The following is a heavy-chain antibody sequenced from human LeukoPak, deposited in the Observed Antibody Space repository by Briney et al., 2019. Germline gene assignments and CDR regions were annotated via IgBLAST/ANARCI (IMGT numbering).Heavy chain of an antibody. CDR3: ARDRLEDCSSTSCYHNWFDP. D-gene: IGHD2-2*01. CDR2: IYHSGST. J-gene: IGHJ5*02. V-gene: IGHV4-4*02. Sequence: SETLSLTRAVSGGSISSSNWWSWVRPPPGKGLEWIGEIYHSGSTNYNPSLKSRVTISVDKSKNQFSLKLSSVTAADTAVYYCARDRLEDCSSTSCYHNWFDPWGQGTLVTVSS. CDR1: GGSISSSNW.